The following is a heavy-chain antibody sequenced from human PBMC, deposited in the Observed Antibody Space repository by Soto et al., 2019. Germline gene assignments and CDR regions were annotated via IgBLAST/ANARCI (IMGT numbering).Heavy chain of an antibody. CDR2: VSANGQGI. CDR3: AKDRHYPRDYFHY. Sequence: GGSLRLSCAASGFTFSSSAISWVRQAPGKGLEWVSAVSANGQGIYYADSVRGRFTISRDNSKNTVFLHMDSLSAEDTAVYYCAKDRHYPRDYFHYWGKGTLVTVSS. D-gene: IGHD3-10*01. CDR1: GFTFSSSA. V-gene: IGHV3-23*01. J-gene: IGHJ4*02.